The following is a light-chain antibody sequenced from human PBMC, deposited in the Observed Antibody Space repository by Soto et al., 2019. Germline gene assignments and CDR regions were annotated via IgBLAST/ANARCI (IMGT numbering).Light chain of an antibody. CDR3: QSYDSSSRV. CDR2: EDD. J-gene: IGLJ3*02. CDR1: SGSIASNY. Sequence: NFMLTQPHSVSESPGKTVTISCTRSSGSIASNYVQWYQQRPGSAPTTVIYEDDQRPSGVPDRFSGSIDSSSNSASFTISGLRTEDEADYYCQSYDSSSRVFGGGTQLTVL. V-gene: IGLV6-57*04.